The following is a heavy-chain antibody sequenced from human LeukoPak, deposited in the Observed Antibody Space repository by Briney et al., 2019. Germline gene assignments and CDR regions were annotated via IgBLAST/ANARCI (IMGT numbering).Heavy chain of an antibody. CDR1: GFTFSTYF. CDR2: IASDESHT. Sequence: SGRSLRLSCAASGFTFSTYFMYWVRQAPGKGLEWVADIASDESHTFYVESVKGRFTISRDNSKNTLYLQMNSLRAEDTAVYFCARERQDTIIHSGAFDIWGQGTMVTVSS. V-gene: IGHV3-30-3*01. CDR3: ARERQDTIIHSGAFDI. J-gene: IGHJ3*02. D-gene: IGHD3-10*01.